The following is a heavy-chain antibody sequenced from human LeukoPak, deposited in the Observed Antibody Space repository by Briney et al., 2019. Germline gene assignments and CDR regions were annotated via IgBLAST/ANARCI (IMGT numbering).Heavy chain of an antibody. J-gene: IGHJ4*02. CDR2: IYSGGST. CDR1: GGSFSGYY. CDR3: AGASEYTRYY. D-gene: IGHD2/OR15-2a*01. Sequence: ETLSLTCAVYGGSFSGYYWSWVRQAPGKGLEWVSVIYSGGSTYYADSVKGRFTISRDDSKNTLYLQMNSLRAEDTAVYYCAGASEYTRYYWGQGTLVTVSS. V-gene: IGHV3-53*01.